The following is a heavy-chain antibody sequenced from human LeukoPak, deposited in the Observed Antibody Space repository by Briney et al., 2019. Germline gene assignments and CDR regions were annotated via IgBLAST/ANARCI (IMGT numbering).Heavy chain of an antibody. V-gene: IGHV4-4*07. J-gene: IGHJ5*02. CDR2: IYTSGST. CDR1: GGSISSYY. Sequence: SETLSLTCTVSGGSISSYYWSWIRQPAGKGLEWIGRIYTSGSTNYNPSLKSRVTMSVDTSKNQFSLKLSSVTAADTAVYYCAGVDPLSGSFNWFDPWGQGTLVTVSS. CDR3: AGVDPLSGSFNWFDP. D-gene: IGHD3-10*01.